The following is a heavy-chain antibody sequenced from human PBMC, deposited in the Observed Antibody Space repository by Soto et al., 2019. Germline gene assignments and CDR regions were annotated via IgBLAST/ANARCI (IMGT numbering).Heavy chain of an antibody. CDR2: ITWDGINI. Sequence: EVRLVESGGGVVQPGGSLRLSCTASGFTFGDYTMHWVRQAPGKGLEWVSLITWDGINIEYADSVRGRFTISRDNSKNSLYLQMNGLRQEDTAFYYGAKDGIAGHWGQGTLVTVSS. D-gene: IGHD2-15*01. V-gene: IGHV3-43*01. CDR3: AKDGIAGH. CDR1: GFTFGDYT. J-gene: IGHJ4*02.